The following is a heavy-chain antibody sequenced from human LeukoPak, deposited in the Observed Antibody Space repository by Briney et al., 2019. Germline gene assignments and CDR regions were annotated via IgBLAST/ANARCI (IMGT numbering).Heavy chain of an antibody. J-gene: IGHJ4*02. CDR2: IYYSGST. D-gene: IGHD3-10*01. V-gene: IGHV4-31*03. Sequence: SETLSLTCTVSGGSISSGGYYWSWIRQHPGKGLEWIGYIYYSGSTYYNPSLKSRVTISVDTSKNQFSLKLSSVTAADTAVYYCARARYYYRSGSYPEYYFDYWGQGTLVTVSP. CDR1: GGSISSGGYY. CDR3: ARARYYYRSGSYPEYYFDY.